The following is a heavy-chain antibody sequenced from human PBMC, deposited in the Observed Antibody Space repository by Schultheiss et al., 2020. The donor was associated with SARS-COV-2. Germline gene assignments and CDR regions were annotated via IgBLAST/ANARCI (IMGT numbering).Heavy chain of an antibody. Sequence: GGSLRLSCAASGFTFSSYGMHWVRQAPGKGLEWVAVISYDGSNKYYADSVKGRFTISRDNSKNTLYLQMSSLRAEDTAVYYCAKGLHGDRPLWGQGTLVTVSS. CDR3: AKGLHGDRPL. CDR2: ISYDGSNK. J-gene: IGHJ4*02. V-gene: IGHV3-30*18. D-gene: IGHD4-17*01. CDR1: GFTFSSYG.